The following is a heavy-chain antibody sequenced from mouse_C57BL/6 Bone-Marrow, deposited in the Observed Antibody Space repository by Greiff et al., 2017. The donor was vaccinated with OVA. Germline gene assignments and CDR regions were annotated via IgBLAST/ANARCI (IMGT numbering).Heavy chain of an antibody. CDR1: GYTFTDYN. D-gene: IGHD1-1*01. V-gene: IGHV1-18*01. CDR2: INPNNGGT. J-gene: IGHJ1*03. CDR3: ARFRLVATRYWYFDV. Sequence: EVMLVESGPELVKPGASVKIPCKASGYTFTDYNMDWVKQSHGKSLEWIGDINPNNGGTIYNQKFKGKATLTVDKSSSTAYMELRSLTSEDTAVYYCARFRLVATRYWYFDVWGTGTTVTVSS.